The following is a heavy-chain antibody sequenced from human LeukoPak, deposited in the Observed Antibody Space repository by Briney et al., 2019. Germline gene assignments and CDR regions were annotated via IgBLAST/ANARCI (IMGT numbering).Heavy chain of an antibody. CDR2: IKSKTDGGTT. V-gene: IGHV3-15*01. J-gene: IGHJ4*02. CDR3: TTDQSPTYYYDSSGYYFDY. CDR1: GFTFSNAW. Sequence: PGGSLRLSCAASGFTFSNAWMSSVRQAPGKGLEWVGRIKSKTDGGTTDYAAPVKGRFTISRDDSKNTLYLQMNSLKTEDTAVYYCTTDQSPTYYYDSSGYYFDYWGQGTLVTVSS. D-gene: IGHD3-22*01.